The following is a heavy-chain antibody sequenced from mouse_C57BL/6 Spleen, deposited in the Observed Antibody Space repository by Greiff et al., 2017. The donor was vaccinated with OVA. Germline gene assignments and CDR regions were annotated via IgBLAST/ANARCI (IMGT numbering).Heavy chain of an antibody. CDR3: ARSNDYGSYWYVDV. Sequence: VQLQQSGPELVKPGASVKISCKASGYAFSSSWMNWVKQRPGKGLEWIGRIYPGDGDTNYNGKFKGKATLTADKSSSTAYMQLSSLTSEDSAVYFWARSNDYGSYWYVDVWGTGTTVTGSS. V-gene: IGHV1-82*01. CDR1: GYAFSSSW. CDR2: IYPGDGDT. D-gene: IGHD1-1*01. J-gene: IGHJ1*03.